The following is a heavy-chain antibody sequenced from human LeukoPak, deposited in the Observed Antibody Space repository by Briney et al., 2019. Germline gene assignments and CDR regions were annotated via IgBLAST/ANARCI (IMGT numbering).Heavy chain of an antibody. V-gene: IGHV4-39*01. CDR3: ARRQYDFWSGYPRPFDY. Sequence: SETLSLTCTVSGGSISSSSYYWGWIRQPPGKGLEWIGSIYYSGSTYYNPSLKSRVTISVDTSKNQFSLKLSSVTATDTAVYYCARRQYDFWSGYPRPFDYWGQGTLVTVSS. CDR1: GGSISSSSYY. D-gene: IGHD3-3*01. CDR2: IYYSGST. J-gene: IGHJ4*02.